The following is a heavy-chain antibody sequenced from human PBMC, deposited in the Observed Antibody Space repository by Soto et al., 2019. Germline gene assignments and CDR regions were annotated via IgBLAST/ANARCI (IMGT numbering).Heavy chain of an antibody. D-gene: IGHD6-25*01. CDR2: MNPNNGNA. J-gene: IGHJ4*02. Sequence: ASVKVSCKASGFTLITYDFSWVRQAAGQGLEWMGWMNPNNGNAGFAQKFRGRINMTRNTSISTAYLELSSLRSDDSAVYFCARRKERSGPYYLDLWGQGTQVTVPS. CDR1: GFTLITYD. CDR3: ARRKERSGPYYLDL. V-gene: IGHV1-8*01.